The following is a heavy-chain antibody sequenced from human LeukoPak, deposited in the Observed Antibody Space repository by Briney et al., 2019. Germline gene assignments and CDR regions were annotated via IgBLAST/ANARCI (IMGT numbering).Heavy chain of an antibody. CDR2: ISAYNGNT. V-gene: IGHV1-18*01. CDR1: GYTFINSG. J-gene: IGHJ4*02. Sequence: GASVKVSCKASGYTFINSGITWVRQAPGQGLEWMGWISAYNGNTDYAQKFQGRVTMTTDTSTTTAYVHLTSLSSDDTAVYYCARGRDKGDYWGQGTLVTVSS. CDR3: ARGRDKGDY.